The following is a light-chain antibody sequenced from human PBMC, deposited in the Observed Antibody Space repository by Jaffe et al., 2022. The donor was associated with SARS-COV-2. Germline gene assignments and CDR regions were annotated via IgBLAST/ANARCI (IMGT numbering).Light chain of an antibody. J-gene: IGKJ5*01. CDR2: DTS. V-gene: IGKV3-11*01. CDR1: QSFSNY. CDR3: QQRTNWPPIT. Sequence: EIVLTQSPATLSLSPGERATLSCRASQSFSNYLAWYQQKRGQAPRLIIYDTSIRATGVPARFSGTGSGTDFTLTISNLEPDDFAVYYCQQRTNWPPITFGQGTRLEIK.